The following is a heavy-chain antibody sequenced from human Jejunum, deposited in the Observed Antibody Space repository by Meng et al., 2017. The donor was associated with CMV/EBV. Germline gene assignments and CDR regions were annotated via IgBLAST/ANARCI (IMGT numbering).Heavy chain of an antibody. J-gene: IGHJ3*02. D-gene: IGHD2-8*01. Sequence: SCAASGFTLSSYWMTCVRQAPGKGLEWVANIKQDGSERYYVDSVKGRFTISRDNAKNSLYLQMNSLRAEDTSVYYCATVNGHAFDIWGQGTMVTVSS. CDR2: IKQDGSER. CDR3: ATVNGHAFDI. CDR1: GFTLSSYW. V-gene: IGHV3-7*01.